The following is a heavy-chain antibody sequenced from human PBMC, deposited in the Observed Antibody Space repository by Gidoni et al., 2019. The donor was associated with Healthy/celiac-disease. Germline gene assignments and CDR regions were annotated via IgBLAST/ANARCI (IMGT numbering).Heavy chain of an antibody. CDR1: GSSLSNARLG. Sequence: QVTLKESGPVLVKPTETLTLTCTVYGSSLSNARLGVSWIRQPPWKDLEWLAHIFSNDEKSYSKSLKSRLTISKDTSKGQVVLTMTNMDPVDTATYYCARDGEDWFDPWGQGTLVTVSS. V-gene: IGHV2-26*01. J-gene: IGHJ5*02. CDR3: ARDGEDWFDP. CDR2: IFSNDEK. D-gene: IGHD3-10*01.